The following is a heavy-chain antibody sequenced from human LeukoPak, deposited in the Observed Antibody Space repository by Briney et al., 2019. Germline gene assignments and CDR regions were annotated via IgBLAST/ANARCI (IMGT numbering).Heavy chain of an antibody. V-gene: IGHV1-24*01. Sequence: VKVSCKVSGYTLTELSMHWVRQAPGKGLEWMGGFDPEDGETIYAQKFQGRVTMTEDTSTDTAYMELSSLRSEDTAVYYCARDETYYYDSSGYYFDYWGQGTLVTVSS. D-gene: IGHD3-22*01. CDR3: ARDETYYYDSSGYYFDY. J-gene: IGHJ4*02. CDR1: GYTLTELS. CDR2: FDPEDGET.